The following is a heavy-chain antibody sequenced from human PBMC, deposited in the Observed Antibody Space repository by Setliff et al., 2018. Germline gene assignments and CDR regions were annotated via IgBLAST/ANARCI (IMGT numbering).Heavy chain of an antibody. V-gene: IGHV1-2*06. CDR3: ARGGPGVVIMPAAKLFDY. CDR2: INPNSGGT. D-gene: IGHD2-2*01. CDR1: GYSFSTYA. J-gene: IGHJ4*02. Sequence: ASVKVSCKASGYSFSTYAMHWVRQAPGQGLEWMGRINPNSGGTNYAQKFQGRVTMTWDTSISTAYMELSRLRSDDTAVYYCARGGPGVVIMPAAKLFDYWGQGTLVTVSS.